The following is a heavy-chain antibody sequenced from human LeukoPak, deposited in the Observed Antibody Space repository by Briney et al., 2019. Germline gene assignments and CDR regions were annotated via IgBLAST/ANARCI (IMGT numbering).Heavy chain of an antibody. J-gene: IGHJ5*02. CDR1: GYTFTSYG. CDR3: ARTLFGVVMSLRFDP. V-gene: IGHV1-18*01. CDR2: ISAYNGNT. D-gene: IGHD3-3*01. Sequence: ASVKVSCKASGYTFTSYGISWVRQAPGQGLEWMGWISAYNGNTNYAQKFQGRVTMTRNTSIGTAYMELSSLRSEDTAVYYCARTLFGVVMSLRFDPWGQGTLVTVSS.